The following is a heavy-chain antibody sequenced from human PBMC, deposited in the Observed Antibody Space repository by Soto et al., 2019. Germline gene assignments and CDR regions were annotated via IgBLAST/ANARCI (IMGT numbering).Heavy chain of an antibody. CDR2: IYYSGSA. J-gene: IGHJ4*02. CDR1: GGSISSGDYY. CDR3: ARSSGSYYGY. Sequence: SETLSLTCTVSGGSISSGDYYWSWIRQPPGKGLEWIGFIYYSGSAYYNPSLRSRLTISIDTSKNQFSLKLNSVTAADTAIYYCARSSGSYYGYWGQGTLVTVS. D-gene: IGHD1-26*01. V-gene: IGHV4-30-4*01.